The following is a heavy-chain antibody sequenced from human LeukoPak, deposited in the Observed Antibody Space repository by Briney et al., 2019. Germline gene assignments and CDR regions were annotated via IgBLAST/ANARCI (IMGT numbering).Heavy chain of an antibody. V-gene: IGHV4-59*08. J-gene: IGHJ3*02. CDR2: IYYSGIT. CDR3: PTWYNSSWRNAFDI. Sequence: SETLSLTCTVSGGSISGYYWSWIRQPPGKGLEWIGYIYYSGITNYNPSLKTRVTISVDTSKNQFSLRLNSVTAADTAVYYCPTWYNSSWRNAFDIWGQGTMVTVSS. CDR1: GGSISGYY. D-gene: IGHD6-13*01.